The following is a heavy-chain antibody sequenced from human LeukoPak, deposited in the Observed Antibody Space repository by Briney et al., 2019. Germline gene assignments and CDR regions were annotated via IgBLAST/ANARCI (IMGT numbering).Heavy chain of an antibody. D-gene: IGHD5-18*01. Sequence: GGSLRLSCAASGFTFSSYAMSWVRQAPGKGLECISGFSGSGGSTYYADSVKGRFTISRDNSKNTLNLQMNSLRAEDTAVYYCARDRREIKLWPREYYYYYMDVWGKGTTVTISS. CDR3: ARDRREIKLWPREYYYYYMDV. CDR1: GFTFSSYA. V-gene: IGHV3-23*01. J-gene: IGHJ6*03. CDR2: FSGSGGST.